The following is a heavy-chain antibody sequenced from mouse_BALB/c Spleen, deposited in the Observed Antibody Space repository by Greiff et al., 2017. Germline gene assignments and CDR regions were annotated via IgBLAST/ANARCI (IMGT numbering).Heavy chain of an antibody. D-gene: IGHD1-2*01. Sequence: EVKVVESGGGLVKLGGSLKLSCAASGFTFSSYYMSWVRQTPEKRLELVAAINSNGGSTYYPDTVKGRFTISRDNAKNTLYLQMSSLKSEDTALYYCASRITTATWFAYWGQGTLVTVSA. CDR2: INSNGGST. CDR3: ASRITTATWFAY. V-gene: IGHV5-6-2*01. J-gene: IGHJ3*01. CDR1: GFTFSSYY.